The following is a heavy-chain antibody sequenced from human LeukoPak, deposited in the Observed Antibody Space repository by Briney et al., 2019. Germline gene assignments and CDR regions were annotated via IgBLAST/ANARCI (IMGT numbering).Heavy chain of an antibody. J-gene: IGHJ4*02. CDR1: GDSISGHY. V-gene: IGHV4-59*11. D-gene: IGHD3-10*01. CDR3: ARGQPYYYGSGSFDY. Sequence: PSETLSLTCSVSGDSISGHYWTWIRQPPGKGLEWIGYIFHSGSTNYKPSLKSRVTISVDTSKNQFSLKLSSVTAADTAVYYCARGQPYYYGSGSFDYWGQGTLVTVSS. CDR2: IFHSGST.